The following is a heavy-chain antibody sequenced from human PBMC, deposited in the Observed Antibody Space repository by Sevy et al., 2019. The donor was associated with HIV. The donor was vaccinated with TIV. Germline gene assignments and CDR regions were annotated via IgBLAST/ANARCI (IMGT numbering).Heavy chain of an antibody. CDR3: AKDAPSRFDY. J-gene: IGHJ4*02. CDR2: IRYDGSHK. V-gene: IGHV3-30*02. Sequence: GESPKISCAASGFTFRNYDMHWVRQAPGKGLEWISFIRYDGSHKSYAESVKGRFTISRDNSKNTLDLHMNSLRPEDTAVYFCAKDAPSRFDYWGQGALVTVSS. CDR1: GFTFRNYD.